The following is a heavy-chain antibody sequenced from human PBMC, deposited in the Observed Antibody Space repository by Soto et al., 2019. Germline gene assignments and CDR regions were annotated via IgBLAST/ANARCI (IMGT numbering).Heavy chain of an antibody. V-gene: IGHV1-3*01. CDR3: ARAPVAVAEGVLTY. CDR1: GYTFTSYA. D-gene: IGHD2-15*01. Sequence: QVQLVQSGAEVKKPGASVKVSCKASGYTFTSYAMHWVRQAPGQRLEWMGWINAGNGNTKYSQKFQGRVTITRDTSASTAYMELSSLRSEDTAVYYCARAPVAVAEGVLTYWGQGTLVTVSA. CDR2: INAGNGNT. J-gene: IGHJ4*02.